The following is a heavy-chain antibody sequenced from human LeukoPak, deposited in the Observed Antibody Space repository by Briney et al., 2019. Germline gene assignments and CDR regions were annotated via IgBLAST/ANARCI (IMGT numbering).Heavy chain of an antibody. Sequence: PSETLSLTCTVSGYSISSSSYYWGWIRQPPGKGLEWIGSIYYSGSTYYNPSLKSRVTISVDTSKNQFSLKLSSVTAADTAVYYCARGPGERWLQFSLRKLYFDYWGQGTLVTVSS. CDR1: GYSISSSSYY. J-gene: IGHJ4*02. CDR2: IYYSGST. V-gene: IGHV4-39*07. CDR3: ARGPGERWLQFSLRKLYFDY. D-gene: IGHD5-24*01.